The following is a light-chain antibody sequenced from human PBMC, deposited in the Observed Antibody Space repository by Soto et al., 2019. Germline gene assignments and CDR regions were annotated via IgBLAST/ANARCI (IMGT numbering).Light chain of an antibody. Sequence: DIQMTQSPSSLSASVGDRVTITCRASKGISNFLAWYQQKPGKVPKLLISAASTLQSGVPSRFSGSGSGTDFTLTITSLQPEDVATYYCQKYSSVITFGQGTRLEI. V-gene: IGKV1-27*01. CDR1: KGISNF. CDR2: AAS. CDR3: QKYSSVIT. J-gene: IGKJ5*01.